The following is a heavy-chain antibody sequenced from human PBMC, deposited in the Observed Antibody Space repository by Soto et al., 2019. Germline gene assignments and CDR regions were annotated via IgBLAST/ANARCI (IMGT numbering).Heavy chain of an antibody. CDR2: ISPWKGNT. CDR1: GYNFMPYG. CDR3: ARDLDPSGSYYTDY. J-gene: IGHJ4*02. Sequence: VASVKVSCKASGYNFMPYGVNWVRQAPGQGLEWMGWISPWKGNTNYAQSFQGRVTMTTDTSTSTAYMELRSLTSDDTAVYYCARDLDPSGSYYTDYWGPGTLVTAPQ. D-gene: IGHD3-10*01. V-gene: IGHV1-18*04.